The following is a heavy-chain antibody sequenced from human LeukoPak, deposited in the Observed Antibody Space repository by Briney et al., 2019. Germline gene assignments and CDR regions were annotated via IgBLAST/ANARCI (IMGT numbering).Heavy chain of an antibody. J-gene: IGHJ5*02. Sequence: AETLSLTCTVSGGSISSSSYYWGWIRQPPGEGLEGIGSIYYSGSTYYNPSLKSRVTTSVDTSKNQFSLKLSSGTPANTAGHCCARERTMVRGVIWFDPWGQGTLVTVSS. V-gene: IGHV4-39*07. D-gene: IGHD3-10*01. CDR2: IYYSGST. CDR3: ARERTMVRGVIWFDP. CDR1: GGSISSSSYY.